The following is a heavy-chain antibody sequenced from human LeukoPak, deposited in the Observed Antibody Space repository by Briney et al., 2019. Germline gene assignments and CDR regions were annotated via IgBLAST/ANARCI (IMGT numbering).Heavy chain of an antibody. D-gene: IGHD1-26*01. CDR3: ARSKGVVGATKGFDY. CDR2: INPNSGGT. J-gene: IGHJ4*02. CDR1: GYTFTGYY. Sequence: VKVSCKASGYTFTGYYMHWVRQAPGQGLEWMGWINPNSGGTNYAQKFQGRVTMTRDTSISTAYMELSRLRSDDTAVYYCARSKGVVGATKGFDYWGQGTLVTVSS. V-gene: IGHV1-2*02.